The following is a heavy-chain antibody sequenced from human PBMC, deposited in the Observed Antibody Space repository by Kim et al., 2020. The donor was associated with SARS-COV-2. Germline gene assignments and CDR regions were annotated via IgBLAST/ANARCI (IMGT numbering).Heavy chain of an antibody. CDR1: GGSSSRDC. D-gene: IGHD6-19*01. V-gene: IGHV4-59*01. Sequence: SETLSLTCTVSGGSSSRDCWSWIRQPPGKGLEWIGYICNSGRTNYNPSLRSRVTMSVDTSKNQFSLRLTSVIAADTAVYYCTRGSGWYNDWGQGTLVTVS. CDR2: ICNSGRT. CDR3: TRGSGWYND. J-gene: IGHJ4*02.